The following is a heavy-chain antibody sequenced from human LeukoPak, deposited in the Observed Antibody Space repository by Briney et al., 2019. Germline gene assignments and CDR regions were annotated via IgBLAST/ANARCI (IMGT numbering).Heavy chain of an antibody. CDR3: ARGHRVRNIVVVPAAIGGYSGYDYYFDY. CDR2: MNPNSGNT. CDR1: GYTFTSYD. D-gene: IGHD2-2*02. V-gene: IGHV1-8*03. J-gene: IGHJ4*02. Sequence: ASVKVSCKASGYTFTSYDINWVRQATGQGLEWMGWMNPNSGNTGYAQKFQGRVTITRNTSISTAYMELSSLRSEDTAVYYCARGHRVRNIVVVPAAIGGYSGYDYYFDYWGQRTLVTVSS.